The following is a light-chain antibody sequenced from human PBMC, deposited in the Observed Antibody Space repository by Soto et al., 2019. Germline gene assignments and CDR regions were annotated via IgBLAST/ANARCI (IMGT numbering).Light chain of an antibody. Sequence: VLTQSPLSLPVTPGEPASISCRSSQSLLHRNGKNYLDWYLQKPGQSPQILIYLASNRSSGVPDRCSGSGSGTDFTLRISPVQAEDVGGYYCMQGLQRGSFGGGTKVEIK. V-gene: IGKV2-28*01. CDR1: QSLLHRNGKNY. CDR3: MQGLQRGS. J-gene: IGKJ4*01. CDR2: LAS.